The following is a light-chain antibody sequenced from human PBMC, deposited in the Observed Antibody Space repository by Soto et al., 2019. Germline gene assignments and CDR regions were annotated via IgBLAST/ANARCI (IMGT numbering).Light chain of an antibody. CDR2: DAS. Sequence: EIVLTQPPATLSLSPGDTATLSCRASQNINNYLAWYQQKPGQAPRLLIYDASNRATGIPQRFSGRGSGTDFTLTISSLEPEDFAVYYCQQRTDWPPLTFGGGTNVEVK. J-gene: IGKJ4*01. V-gene: IGKV3-11*01. CDR3: QQRTDWPPLT. CDR1: QNINNY.